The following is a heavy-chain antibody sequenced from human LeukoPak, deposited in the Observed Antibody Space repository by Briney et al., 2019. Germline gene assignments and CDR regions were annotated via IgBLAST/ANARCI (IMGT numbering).Heavy chain of an antibody. V-gene: IGHV1-69*04. CDR3: ARVSDLDYYDSSGPNWFDP. Sequence: SVTVSCKASGGTFSSYAISWVRQAPGQGLEWMGRIIPIFGIAKYAQKFQGRVTITADKSTSTAYMELSSLRSEDTAVYYCARVSDLDYYDSSGPNWFDPWGQGTLVTVSS. CDR1: GGTFSSYA. CDR2: IIPIFGIA. D-gene: IGHD3-22*01. J-gene: IGHJ5*02.